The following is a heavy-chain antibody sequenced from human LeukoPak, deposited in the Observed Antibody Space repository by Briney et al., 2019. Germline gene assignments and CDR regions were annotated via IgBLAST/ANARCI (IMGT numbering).Heavy chain of an antibody. J-gene: IGHJ6*02. CDR3: AREGDSSSWYYYYGMDV. Sequence: ASVKVSCKASGYTFTSYGISWVRQASGQGLEWMGWISAYNGNTNYAQKLQGRVTMTTDTSTSTAYMELRSLRSDDTAVYYCAREGDSSSWYYYYGMDVWGQGTTVTVSS. CDR1: GYTFTSYG. CDR2: ISAYNGNT. D-gene: IGHD6-13*01. V-gene: IGHV1-18*01.